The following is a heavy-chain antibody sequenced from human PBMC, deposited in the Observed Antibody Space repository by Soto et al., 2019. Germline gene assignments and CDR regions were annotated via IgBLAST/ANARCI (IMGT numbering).Heavy chain of an antibody. J-gene: IGHJ4*02. CDR3: VRAKMYYYDSSGSVLGY. V-gene: IGHV3-21*01. CDR1: GFSFSTYS. CDR2: IDSSSTYI. D-gene: IGHD3-22*01. Sequence: EVQLVESGGGLVKPGGSLRLSCAASGFSFSTYSMNWVRQAPGKGLEWVSSIDSSSTYIYYADSVKGRFTISRDIPKNSLYLQMNSLRAEDTAMYYCVRAKMYYYDSSGSVLGYWGQGTLVTVSS.